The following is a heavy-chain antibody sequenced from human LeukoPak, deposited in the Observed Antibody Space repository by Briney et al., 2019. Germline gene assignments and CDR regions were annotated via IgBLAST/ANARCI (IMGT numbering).Heavy chain of an antibody. D-gene: IGHD4-17*01. CDR1: GGSISSYY. J-gene: IGHJ4*02. CDR3: AREGDDYGDYYFDY. V-gene: IGHV4-4*07. Sequence: KPSETLSLTCTVSGGSISSYYWSWIRQPAGKGLEWIGSIYTSGSTNYNPSLKSRVTMSVDTSKNQFSLKLSSVTAADTAVYYCAREGDDYGDYYFDYWGQGTLVTVSS. CDR2: IYTSGST.